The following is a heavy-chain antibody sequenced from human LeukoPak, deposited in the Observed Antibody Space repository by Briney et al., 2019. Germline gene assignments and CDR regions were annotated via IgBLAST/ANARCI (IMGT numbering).Heavy chain of an antibody. D-gene: IGHD6-13*01. J-gene: IGHJ4*02. CDR2: IYYSGST. CDR3: TIRIGSSWYFDY. V-gene: IGHV4-39*01. CDR1: GGSISSSSYY. Sequence: SETLSLTCTVSGGSISSSSYYWGWIRQPPGEGLEWIGSIYYSGSTYYNPSLKSRVTISVDTSKNQFSLKLSSVTAADTAVYYCTIRIGSSWYFDYWGQGTLVTVSS.